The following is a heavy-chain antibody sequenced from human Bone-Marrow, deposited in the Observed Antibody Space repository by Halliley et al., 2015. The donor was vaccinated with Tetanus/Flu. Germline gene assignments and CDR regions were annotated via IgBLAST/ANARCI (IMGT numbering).Heavy chain of an antibody. J-gene: IGHJ5*02. CDR2: IKHDGDET. Sequence: SLRLSCGTSGFKFETYWMTWVCQAPGKGLEWVASIKHDGDETYYVDSVKGRFTVSRDNAKNALYLQMNSLRAEDTAVYYCARDPSPEQFWFDPWGQGTLVTVSS. CDR3: ARDPSPEQFWFDP. V-gene: IGHV3-7*03. D-gene: IGHD1-1*01. CDR1: GFKFETYW.